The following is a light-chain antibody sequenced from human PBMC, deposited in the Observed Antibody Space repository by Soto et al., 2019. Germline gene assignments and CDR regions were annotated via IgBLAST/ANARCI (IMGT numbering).Light chain of an antibody. V-gene: IGKV1-39*01. CDR1: QSIATS. Sequence: DIQMTQSQSSLSASVGDRVTITCRASQSIATSLNWYQQKPGKAPKFLIHSASTLQNGVPSRFSGSGSGTDFTLTISSLEPEDFATYYCQQSYDIGTFGQGTKVDIK. CDR2: SAS. CDR3: QQSYDIGT. J-gene: IGKJ1*01.